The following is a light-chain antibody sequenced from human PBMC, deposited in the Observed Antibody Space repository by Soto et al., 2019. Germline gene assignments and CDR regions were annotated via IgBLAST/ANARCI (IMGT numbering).Light chain of an antibody. CDR2: KAS. Sequence: DLQMTQSPSTLSASIGDRVTITCRASQSISNWLAWYQHKPGTAPKLLIFKASTLETGVPSRFSGGGSDTEFTLTISSLQPDDFATCYCQLYLDFSPRTFGQGTTVVIK. J-gene: IGKJ1*01. V-gene: IGKV1-5*03. CDR3: QLYLDFSPRT. CDR1: QSISNW.